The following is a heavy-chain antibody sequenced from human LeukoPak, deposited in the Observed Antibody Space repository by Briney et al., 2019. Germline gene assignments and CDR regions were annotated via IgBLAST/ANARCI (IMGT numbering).Heavy chain of an antibody. V-gene: IGHV4-59*01. CDR1: SGSITSYY. CDR3: AGAPNRHYFDY. Sequence: SETLSLTCTVSSGSITSYYWSWIRQPPGKGLEYIGHIHYTGSTDYNPSLKSRVTMSVDTSKNQFSLRLRSVTGSDTAVYFCAGAPNRHYFDYWGQGILVTVSS. J-gene: IGHJ4*02. CDR2: IHYTGST.